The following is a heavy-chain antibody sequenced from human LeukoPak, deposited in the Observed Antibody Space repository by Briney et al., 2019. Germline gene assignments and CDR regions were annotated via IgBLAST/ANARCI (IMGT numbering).Heavy chain of an antibody. CDR1: GFTFSTYD. J-gene: IGHJ4*02. V-gene: IGHV3-13*04. CDR2: ITSAGDT. D-gene: IGHD4-23*01. Sequence: PGGSLRLSCAASGFTFSTYDMHWVRQATGKGLEWVSAITSAGDTYYAGSVKGRFTISRENAKNSLYLQMSGLTAGDTAVYYCYGGGYWGQGTLVTVSS. CDR3: YGGGY.